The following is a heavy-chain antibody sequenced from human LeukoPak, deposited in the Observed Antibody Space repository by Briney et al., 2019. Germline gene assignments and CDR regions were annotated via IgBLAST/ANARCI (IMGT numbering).Heavy chain of an antibody. J-gene: IGHJ6*02. CDR1: GGSFSGYY. V-gene: IGHV4-34*01. CDR2: INHSGST. Sequence: SETLSLTCAVYGGSFSGYYWCWIRQPPGKGLEWIGEINHSGSTNYNPSLKSRVTISVDTSKNQFSLKLSSVTAADTAVYYCARGGLRSSYYYYYYGMDVWGQGTTVTVSS. CDR3: ARGGLRSSYYYYYYGMDV. D-gene: IGHD5-12*01.